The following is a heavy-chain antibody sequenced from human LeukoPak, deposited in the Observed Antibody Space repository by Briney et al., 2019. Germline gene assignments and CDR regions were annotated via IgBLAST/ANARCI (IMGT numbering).Heavy chain of an antibody. V-gene: IGHV4-34*01. J-gene: IGHJ4*02. CDR1: GFTFSRYG. CDR3: ARQQLWFGEFSYYFDY. CDR2: INHSGST. Sequence: TGGSLRLSCAASGFTFSRYGMHWVRQPPGKGLEWIGEINHSGSTNYNPSLKSRVTISVDTSKNQFSLKLSSVTAADTAVYYCARQQLWFGEFSYYFDYWGQGTLVTVSS. D-gene: IGHD3-10*01.